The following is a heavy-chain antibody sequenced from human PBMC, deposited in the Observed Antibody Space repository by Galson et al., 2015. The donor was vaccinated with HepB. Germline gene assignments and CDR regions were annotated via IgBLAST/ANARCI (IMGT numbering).Heavy chain of an antibody. J-gene: IGHJ4*02. CDR2: ISGSGGST. V-gene: IGHV3-23*01. CDR1: GFTFSSYA. CDR3: AKGDQWELPPPFDY. D-gene: IGHD1-26*01. Sequence: SLRLSCAAFGFTFSSYAMSWVRQAPGKGLEWVSAISGSGGSTYYANSVKGRFTISRDNSKNTLYLQMNSLRAEDTAVYYCAKGDQWELPPPFDYWGQGTLVTVSS.